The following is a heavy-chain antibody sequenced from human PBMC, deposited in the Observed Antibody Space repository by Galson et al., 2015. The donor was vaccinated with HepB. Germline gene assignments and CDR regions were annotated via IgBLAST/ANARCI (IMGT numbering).Heavy chain of an antibody. V-gene: IGHV1-3*01. CDR2: INAGNGNT. J-gene: IGHJ3*02. CDR3: ARGPRMNDYGDYGAFDI. D-gene: IGHD4-17*01. CDR1: GYTFTSYA. Sequence: SVKVSCKASGYTFTSYAMHWVRQAPGQRLEWMGWINAGNGNTKYSQKFRGRVTITRDTSASTAYMELSSLRSEDTAVYYCARGPRMNDYGDYGAFDIWGQGTMVTVSS.